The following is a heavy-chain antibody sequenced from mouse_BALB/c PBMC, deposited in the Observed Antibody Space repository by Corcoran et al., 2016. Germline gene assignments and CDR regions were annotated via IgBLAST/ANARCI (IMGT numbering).Heavy chain of an antibody. CDR3: ARSLYGNGAMDY. CDR2: INPYNGAT. Sequence: EVQLQQSGPELVKPGASVKISCKASGYSFTGYYMHWVKQSHVKSLEWIGRINPYNGATSYNQNFKDKASLTVDKSSSTAYMELHSLTSEDSAVYYCARSLYGNGAMDYWGQGTSVNVSS. D-gene: IGHD2-1*01. J-gene: IGHJ4*01. V-gene: IGHV1-26*01. CDR1: GYSFTGYY.